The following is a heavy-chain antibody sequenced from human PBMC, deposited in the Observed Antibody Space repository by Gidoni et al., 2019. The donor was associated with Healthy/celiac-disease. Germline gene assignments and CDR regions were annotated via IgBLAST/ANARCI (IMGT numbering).Heavy chain of an antibody. D-gene: IGHD3-22*01. J-gene: IGHJ3*02. Sequence: QVQLVQSGAEVTKPGASVKVSCKASGYTFTGYYMHWVRQAPGQGLEWMGWINPNSGGTNYAQKFQGRVTMTRDTSISTAYMELSRLRSDDTAVYYCASFTHYYDSSGYYPTRARYFDIWGQGTMVTVSS. CDR3: ASFTHYYDSSGYYPTRARYFDI. CDR1: GYTFTGYY. V-gene: IGHV1-2*02. CDR2: INPNSGGT.